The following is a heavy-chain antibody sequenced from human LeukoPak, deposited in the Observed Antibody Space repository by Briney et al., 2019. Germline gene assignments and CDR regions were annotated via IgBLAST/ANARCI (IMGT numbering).Heavy chain of an antibody. J-gene: IGHJ4*02. CDR1: GYTFTDYY. D-gene: IGHD3-10*01. V-gene: IGHV1-2*02. CDR2: INPNSGDT. Sequence: GASVKVSCKASGYTFTDYYMHWVRQAPGQGLEWMGWINPNSGDTNYAQKFQGRVTMTRDTSISTAYMELSRLRSDDTAVYYCARVRDLWFGDFDYWGQGTLATVSS. CDR3: ARVRDLWFGDFDY.